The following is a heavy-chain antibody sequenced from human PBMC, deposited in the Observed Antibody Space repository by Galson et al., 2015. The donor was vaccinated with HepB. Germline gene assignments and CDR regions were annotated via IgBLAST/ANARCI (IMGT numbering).Heavy chain of an antibody. V-gene: IGHV1-18*01. CDR1: GYSFTSYG. J-gene: IGHJ3*02. D-gene: IGHD6-13*01. CDR2: ISGYNGRA. CDR3: SRDLAAETTVSCDI. Sequence: SVKVSCKASGYSFTSYGVTWVRQAPGQGLQWMGWISGYNGRAIYAQEFQDRVTLTTATSTTTASMEVRRLTSDDTAIYYCSRDLAAETTVSCDIWGQGTMVIVSS.